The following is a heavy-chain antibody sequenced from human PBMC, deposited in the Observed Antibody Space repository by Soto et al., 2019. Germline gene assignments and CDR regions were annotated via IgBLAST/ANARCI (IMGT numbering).Heavy chain of an antibody. CDR2: IKQDGGEI. J-gene: IGHJ6*02. CDR3: AIALDV. CDR1: GFTFSNYW. V-gene: IGHV3-7*01. Sequence: EVQLVESGGDLVQPGGSLRLSCAASGFTFSNYWMHWVRQAPGKGLEWVANIKQDGGEIYYVDSVKGRFTISRDNAKNSLYLQMNSLRAEDSAVYYWAIALDVWGQGTSVTVSS.